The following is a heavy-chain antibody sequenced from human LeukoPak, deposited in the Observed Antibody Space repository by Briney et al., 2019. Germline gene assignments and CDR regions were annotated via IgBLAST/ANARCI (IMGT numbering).Heavy chain of an antibody. J-gene: IGHJ4*02. D-gene: IGHD3-16*01. V-gene: IGHV1-8*03. CDR1: GHTFTIYE. CDR3: ARGGAGEGGIDY. CDR2: LRPLSGNT. Sequence: ASVKVSCKASGHTFTIYEIQWARQAPRQGLEWVGWLRPLSGNTVYAQTFQGRVTISRETSLDTVYKEMSGLRPEDTGLYYCARGGAGEGGIDYWAQGTLITVSS.